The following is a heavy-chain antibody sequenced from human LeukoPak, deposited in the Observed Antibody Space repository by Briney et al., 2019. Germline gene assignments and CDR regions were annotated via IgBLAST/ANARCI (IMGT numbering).Heavy chain of an antibody. Sequence: ASVKVSCKASGYTFTAYYIHWVRQAPGQGLEWMGWFIPNSGGTDYAQKFQGRVTMTRDTSINTAYMELSSLRSDDTAVYYCAIQPWGSGNNWYFDLWGRGTLVTVSS. J-gene: IGHJ2*01. CDR3: AIQPWGSGNNWYFDL. CDR1: GYTFTAYY. CDR2: FIPNSGGT. D-gene: IGHD7-27*01. V-gene: IGHV1-2*02.